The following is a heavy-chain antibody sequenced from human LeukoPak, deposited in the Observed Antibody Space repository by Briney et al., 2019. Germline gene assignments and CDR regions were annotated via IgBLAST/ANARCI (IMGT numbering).Heavy chain of an antibody. J-gene: IGHJ4*02. V-gene: IGHV4-31*03. D-gene: IGHD5-24*01. Sequence: SETLSLSCTVSGGSTSSGDYYWSWIRQHPGTGLEWIGYIYYSGSTYYNPSLRSRLTISIDTSKNQFSLKLTSVTAADTAVYYCARVKRFGDYLDYWGQGTLVTVSS. CDR2: IYYSGST. CDR3: ARVKRFGDYLDY. CDR1: GGSTSSGDYY.